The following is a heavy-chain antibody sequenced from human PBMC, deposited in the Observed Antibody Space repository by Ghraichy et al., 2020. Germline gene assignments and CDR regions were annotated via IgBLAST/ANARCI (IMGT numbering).Heavy chain of an antibody. D-gene: IGHD5-18*01. Sequence: SQTLSLTCTVSGGSISSYYWSWIRQPPGKGLEWIGYIYYSGSTNYNPSLKSRVTISVDTSKNQFSLKLSSVNAADTAVYYCARHGIQLFDYWGQGTLVTVSS. J-gene: IGHJ4*02. V-gene: IGHV4-59*08. CDR3: ARHGIQLFDY. CDR2: IYYSGST. CDR1: GGSISSYY.